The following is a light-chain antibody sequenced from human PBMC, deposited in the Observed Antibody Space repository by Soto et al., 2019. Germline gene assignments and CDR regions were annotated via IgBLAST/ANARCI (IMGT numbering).Light chain of an antibody. CDR3: QQCFWHWT. V-gene: IGKV1-5*03. Sequence: DIQMTQSPSNLSGSVGDRVTITCRASQTISSWLAWYQQKPGKAPKLLIYKASTLKSGVPSRFGGSGSGTEFTLSITSLQPDDFATYYCQQCFWHWTFGQGTKVDIK. CDR1: QTISSW. J-gene: IGKJ1*01. CDR2: KAS.